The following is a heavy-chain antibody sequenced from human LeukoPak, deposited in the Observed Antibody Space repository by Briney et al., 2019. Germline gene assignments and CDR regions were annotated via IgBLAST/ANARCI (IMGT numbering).Heavy chain of an antibody. CDR1: GGSLSSSSYY. Sequence: SETLSLTCTVSGGSLSSSSYYWGWIRQPPGKGLEWIGSIYYSGSTYYNPSLKSRVTISVDTSKNQFSLKLSSVTAADTAVYYCARDGAYDAFDIWGQGTMVTVSS. J-gene: IGHJ3*02. D-gene: IGHD3-16*01. CDR3: ARDGAYDAFDI. CDR2: IYYSGST. V-gene: IGHV4-39*07.